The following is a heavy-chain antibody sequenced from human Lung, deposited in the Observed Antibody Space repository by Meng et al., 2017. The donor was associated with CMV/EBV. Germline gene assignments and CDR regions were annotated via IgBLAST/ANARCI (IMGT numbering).Heavy chain of an antibody. D-gene: IGHD3-10*01. Sequence: SXTXSLXCTVSIDSHRSDYWSWVRLPPGKGLEWIAYIYRSGTTNYNPSLKSRVSISLDRSNNRLSLELESVTAADTAIYYCARATTLVRGYVVPYYYVMDAXGQGTTVTVSS. CDR2: IYRSGTT. CDR3: ARATTLVRGYVVPYYYVMDA. V-gene: IGHV4-59*01. J-gene: IGHJ6*02. CDR1: IDSHRSDY.